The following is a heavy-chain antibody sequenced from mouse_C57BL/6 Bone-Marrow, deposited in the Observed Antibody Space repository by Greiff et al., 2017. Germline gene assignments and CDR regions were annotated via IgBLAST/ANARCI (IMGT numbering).Heavy chain of an antibody. CDR2: INPNNGGT. Sequence: VQLQQSGPELVKPGASVKIPCKASGYTFTDYNMDWVKQSHGKSLEWIGDINPNNGGTIYNQKFKGKATLTVDKSSSTAYMELRSLTSEDTAVYYCASLYDYDGGFAYWGQGTLVTVSA. CDR1: GYTFTDYN. V-gene: IGHV1-18*01. D-gene: IGHD2-4*01. J-gene: IGHJ3*01. CDR3: ASLYDYDGGFAY.